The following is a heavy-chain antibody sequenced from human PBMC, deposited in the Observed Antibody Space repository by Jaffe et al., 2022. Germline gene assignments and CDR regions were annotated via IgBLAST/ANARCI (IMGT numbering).Heavy chain of an antibody. D-gene: IGHD3-10*01. V-gene: IGHV4-38-2*01. Sequence: QVQLQEAGPGLVKPSETLSLTCVVSGYSISSGYCWGWIRQPPGKGLEWIGSIYHSGSTYYNPSLKSRVTISVDTSNNQFSLKLSSVTAADTAVYYCARHYGSGNYHFDYWGQGTLVTVSS. CDR2: IYHSGST. CDR1: GYSISSGYC. J-gene: IGHJ4*02. CDR3: ARHYGSGNYHFDY.